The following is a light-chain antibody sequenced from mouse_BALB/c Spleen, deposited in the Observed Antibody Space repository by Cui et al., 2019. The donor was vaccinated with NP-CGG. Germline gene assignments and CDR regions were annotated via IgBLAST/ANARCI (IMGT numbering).Light chain of an antibody. CDR1: TGAVTTSNY. CDR2: GTN. J-gene: IGLJ1*01. CDR3: ALWYSNHWV. Sequence: AVVTQESELTTSPGETVTLTCRSSTGAVTTSNYANWVQEKPDHLFTGLIGGTNNRPPGVPARFSGSLIGDKAALTITGAQTEDEAIYFCALWYSNHWVFGGGTKLTVL. V-gene: IGLV1*01.